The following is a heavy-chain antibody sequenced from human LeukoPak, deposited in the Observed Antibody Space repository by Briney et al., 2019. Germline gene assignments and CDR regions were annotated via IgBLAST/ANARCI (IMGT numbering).Heavy chain of an antibody. CDR3: ARDCCEWGSGSYINWFDP. V-gene: IGHV1-3*01. J-gene: IGHJ5*02. CDR1: GYTFTSYA. Sequence: ASVKVSCKASGYTFTSYAMHWVRQAPGQRLEWMGWINAGNGNTKYSQKFQGRVTITRDTSASTAYMELSSLRSEDTAVYYCARDCCEWGSGSYINWFDPWGQGTLVTVSS. CDR2: INAGNGNT. D-gene: IGHD3-10*01.